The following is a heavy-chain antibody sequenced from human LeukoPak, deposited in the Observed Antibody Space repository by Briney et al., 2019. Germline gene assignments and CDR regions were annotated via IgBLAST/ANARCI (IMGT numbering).Heavy chain of an antibody. V-gene: IGHV4-34*01. J-gene: IGHJ4*02. CDR3: ARGPGGSSWYGDY. CDR1: GGSFSGYY. CDR2: INHSGST. Sequence: SEALSLTCAVYGGSFSGYYWSWIRQPPGKGLEWIGEINHSGSTNYNPSLKSRVTISVDTSKNQFSLKLSSVTAADTAVYYCARGPGGSSWYGDYWGQGTLVTVSS. D-gene: IGHD6-13*01.